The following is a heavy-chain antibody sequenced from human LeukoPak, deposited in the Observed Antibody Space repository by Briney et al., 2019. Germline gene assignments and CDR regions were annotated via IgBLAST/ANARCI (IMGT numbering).Heavy chain of an antibody. Sequence: PGGSLRLSCAASGFTVSTDHMSWVRQAPGKGLEWVAVSYSGGSRHYAESAKGRFTISRDNSKNMLYLQMNSLRAEDTALYYCARVWELSFDHWGQGTLVTVSS. J-gene: IGHJ4*02. CDR3: ARVWELSFDH. D-gene: IGHD1-26*01. V-gene: IGHV3-53*01. CDR2: SYSGGSR. CDR1: GFTVSTDH.